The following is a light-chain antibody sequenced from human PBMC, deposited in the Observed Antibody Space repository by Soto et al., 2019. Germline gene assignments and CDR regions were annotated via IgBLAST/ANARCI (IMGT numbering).Light chain of an antibody. CDR3: QQYNNWPPWT. CDR2: GAS. Sequence: EIVMTQYPATLSVSPGGRATLSCRASQSISDTLAWYQQKPGQAPRLLIYGASTRATGIPARFSGSGSGTEFTLTISSLQSEDFAVYYCQQYNNWPPWTFGQGTKVDI. V-gene: IGKV3-15*01. CDR1: QSISDT. J-gene: IGKJ1*01.